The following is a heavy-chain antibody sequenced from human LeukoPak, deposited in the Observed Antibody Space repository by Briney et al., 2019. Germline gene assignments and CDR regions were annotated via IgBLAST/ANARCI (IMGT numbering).Heavy chain of an antibody. CDR2: IYYSGST. CDR3: ARDPAAGTRKFDY. CDR1: GGSISSSSYY. J-gene: IGHJ4*02. Sequence: SETLSLTCTVSGGSISSSSYYWGWIRQPPGKGLEWIGSIYYSGSTYYNPSLKSRVTISVDRSKNQFSLKLSSVTAADTAVYYCARDPAAGTRKFDYWGQGTLVTVSS. D-gene: IGHD6-13*01. V-gene: IGHV4-39*07.